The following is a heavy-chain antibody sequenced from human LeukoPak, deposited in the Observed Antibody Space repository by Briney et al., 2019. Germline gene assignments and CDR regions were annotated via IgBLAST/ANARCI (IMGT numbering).Heavy chain of an antibody. D-gene: IGHD3-10*01. CDR2: MNPNSGNT. CDR3: ARGLWFRELDY. J-gene: IGHJ4*02. Sequence: ASVKVSCKASGYTFTSYDINWVRQATGQGLEWMGWMNPNSGNTGYAQKFQGRVTITRNTSISTAYMEPSSLRSEDTAVYYCARGLWFRELDYWGQGTLVTVSS. V-gene: IGHV1-8*03. CDR1: GYTFTSYD.